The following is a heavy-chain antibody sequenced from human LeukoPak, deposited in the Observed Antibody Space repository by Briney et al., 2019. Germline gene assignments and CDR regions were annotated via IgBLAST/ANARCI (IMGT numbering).Heavy chain of an antibody. CDR2: ISAYNGNT. CDR1: GYTFTSYD. V-gene: IGHV1-18*01. CDR3: ARDQSVVAATLIDY. Sequence: GASVKVSCKASGYTFTSYDISWVRQAPGQGLEWMGWISAYNGNTNYAQKLQGRVTMTTDTSTSTAYMELRSLRSDDTAVYYCARDQSVVAATLIDYWGQGTLVTVSS. J-gene: IGHJ4*02. D-gene: IGHD2-15*01.